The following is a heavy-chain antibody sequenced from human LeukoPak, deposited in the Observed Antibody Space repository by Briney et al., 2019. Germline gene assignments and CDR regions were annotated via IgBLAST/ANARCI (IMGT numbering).Heavy chain of an antibody. V-gene: IGHV3-9*03. CDR1: GFTFDDYA. Sequence: TGGSLRLSCAASGFTFDDYAMHWVRQAPGKGLEWVSGISWNSGSIGYADSVKGRFTISRDNAKNSLYLQTNSLRAEDMALYYCAKGGYSISSRFDYWGQGTLVIVSS. CDR3: AKGGYSISSRFDY. J-gene: IGHJ4*02. D-gene: IGHD6-6*01. CDR2: ISWNSGSI.